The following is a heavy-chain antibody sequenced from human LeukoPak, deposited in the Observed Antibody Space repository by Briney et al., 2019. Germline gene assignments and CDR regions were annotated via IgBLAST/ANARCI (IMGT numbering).Heavy chain of an antibody. Sequence: SETLSLTCTVSGGSINNYYWSWIRQPPGKGLEWIGYTYYSGSGSTNYNPSLKSRVTISVDTSKNQFSLKLSSVTATDTAVYYCARRGGHGGSFDYWGQGTLVTVSS. V-gene: IGHV4-59*08. CDR3: ARRGGHGGSFDY. J-gene: IGHJ4*02. D-gene: IGHD4-23*01. CDR1: GGSINNYY. CDR2: TYYSGSGST.